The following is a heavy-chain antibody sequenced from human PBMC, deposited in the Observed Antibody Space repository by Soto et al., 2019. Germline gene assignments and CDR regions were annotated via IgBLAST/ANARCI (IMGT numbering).Heavy chain of an antibody. CDR1: GYTFTSYA. D-gene: IGHD2-15*01. CDR2: INAGNGNT. CDR3: ARGAPNYCSGGSCRAIGHETYYSCDGMEV. V-gene: IGHV1-3*01. J-gene: IGHJ6*02. Sequence: ASVKVSCKASGYTFTSYAMHWVRQAPGQRLEWMGWINAGNGNTKYSQKFQGRVTITRDTSASTAYMELSSLRSEDTAVYYCARGAPNYCSGGSCRAIGHETYYSCDGMEVGGQGTTVTVSS.